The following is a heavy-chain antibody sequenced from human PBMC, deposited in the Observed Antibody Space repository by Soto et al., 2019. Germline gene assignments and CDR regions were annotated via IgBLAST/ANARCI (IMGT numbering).Heavy chain of an antibody. V-gene: IGHV1-18*01. Sequence: ASVKVSCKASGYTFTSYGISWVRQAPGQGLEWMGWISAYNGNTNYAKKFQGRVTMTTDTSTSTAYMELRSLRSDDTAVYYCARSSGRPKDGYNYDYWGQGTLVTVSS. CDR2: ISAYNGNT. J-gene: IGHJ4*02. D-gene: IGHD5-12*01. CDR1: GYTFTSYG. CDR3: ARSSGRPKDGYNYDY.